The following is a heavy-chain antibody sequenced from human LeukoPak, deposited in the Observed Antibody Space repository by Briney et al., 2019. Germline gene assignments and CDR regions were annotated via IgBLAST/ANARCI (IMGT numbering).Heavy chain of an antibody. CDR1: GFALTTYN. CDR2: VTAFNENT. J-gene: IGHJ5*01. CDR3: ARGPPDFYNSGSYYNGYNWFDS. D-gene: IGHD3-10*01. V-gene: IGHV1-18*01. Sequence: ASVKVSCKASGFALTTYNIVWLRQAPGQGLEWLGWVTAFNENTDYSRKVQGRVTMTRDRSTDTAYMELRSLRFDDTAVYYCARGPPDFYNSGSYYNGYNWFDSWGQGTLVTVSS.